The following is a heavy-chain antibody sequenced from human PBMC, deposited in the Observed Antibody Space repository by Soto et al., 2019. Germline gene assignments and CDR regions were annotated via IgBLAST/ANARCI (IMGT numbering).Heavy chain of an antibody. CDR3: ARGRITMVRGVIYFDY. J-gene: IGHJ4*02. CDR2: INHSGST. D-gene: IGHD3-10*01. Sequence: SETLSLTCTVYGGSFSGYYWSWIRQPPGKGLEWIGEINHSGSTNYNPSLKSRVTISVDTSKNQFSLKLSSVTAADTAVYYCARGRITMVRGVIYFDYWGQGTLVTVSS. V-gene: IGHV4-34*01. CDR1: GGSFSGYY.